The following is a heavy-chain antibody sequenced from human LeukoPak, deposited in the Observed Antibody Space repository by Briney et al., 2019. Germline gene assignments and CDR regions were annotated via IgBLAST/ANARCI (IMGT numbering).Heavy chain of an antibody. Sequence: GGSLRLSCAASGFTFSGYAMSWVRQAPGKGLEWVSGISGSGSSTYYADSVKGRFTISRDNSNHTLSLQMNSLRVEDTAIYYCVKDIQLSTWGLGTMVTVPS. CDR2: ISGSGSST. V-gene: IGHV3-23*01. D-gene: IGHD5-24*01. J-gene: IGHJ3*01. CDR3: VKDIQLST. CDR1: GFTFSGYA.